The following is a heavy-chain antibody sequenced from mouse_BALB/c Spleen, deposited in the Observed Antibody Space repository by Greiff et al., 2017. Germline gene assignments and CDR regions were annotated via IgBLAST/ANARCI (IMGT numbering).Heavy chain of an antibody. D-gene: IGHD2-4*01. J-gene: IGHJ1*01. CDR3: ARSDYIWYFDV. V-gene: IGHV14-3*02. CDR1: GFNIKDSY. CDR2: IDPANGNT. Sequence: EVQLQQSGAELVKPGASVKLSCTASGFNIKDSYMHWVKQRPEQGLEWIGRIDPANGNTKYDPKFQGKATITADTSSNTAYLQLSSLTSEDTAVYYCARSDYIWYFDVWGAGTTVTVSS.